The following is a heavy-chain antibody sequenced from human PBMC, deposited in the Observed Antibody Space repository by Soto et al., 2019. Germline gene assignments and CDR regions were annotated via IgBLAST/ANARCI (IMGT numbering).Heavy chain of an antibody. Sequence: QVQLVQSGAEVKKPGASVKVSCKASGYPFTSYVIIWVRQANGQGLEWMGWLYPNSGNTGYAQKFQGRVTMNRNTSISTAYMKLSSLGSEDTAVDYCAREGVRGMDVWGQGTTVTVSS. CDR1: GYPFTSYV. CDR3: AREGVRGMDV. V-gene: IGHV1-8*01. J-gene: IGHJ6*02. CDR2: LYPNSGNT. D-gene: IGHD3-16*01.